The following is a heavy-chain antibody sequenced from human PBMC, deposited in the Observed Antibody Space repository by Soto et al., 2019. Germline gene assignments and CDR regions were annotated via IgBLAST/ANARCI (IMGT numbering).Heavy chain of an antibody. D-gene: IGHD3-9*01. CDR1: GGSISSSHW. Sequence: QVQLQESGPGLVKPSGTLSLTCAVSGGSISSSHWWTWVRQSPGKGLEYIGEISHSGTSNSNPPLKSRVTLSVDKSKNPFSLTLTSVTAADTAVYYCARVVLTITRGAFDAWGQGTLVIVSS. J-gene: IGHJ3*01. V-gene: IGHV4-4*02. CDR2: ISHSGTS. CDR3: ARVVLTITRGAFDA.